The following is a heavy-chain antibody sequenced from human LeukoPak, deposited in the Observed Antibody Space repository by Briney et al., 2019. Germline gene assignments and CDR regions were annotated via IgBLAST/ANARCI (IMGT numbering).Heavy chain of an antibody. CDR3: ARARAYNGYVY. Sequence: SETLSLTCTVSGGSISSYYWSWIRQPPGKGLEWIGYIYSSGSTNYNPSLKSRVTISVDTSKNQFSLELSSVTAADTAVYYCARARAYNGYVYWGQGTLVTVSS. D-gene: IGHD5-12*01. CDR1: GGSISSYY. V-gene: IGHV4-59*01. J-gene: IGHJ4*02. CDR2: IYSSGST.